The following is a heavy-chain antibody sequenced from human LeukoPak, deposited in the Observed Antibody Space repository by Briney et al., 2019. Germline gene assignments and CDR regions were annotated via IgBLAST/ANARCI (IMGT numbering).Heavy chain of an antibody. CDR1: GYTFTSYD. D-gene: IGHD6-19*01. Sequence: ASVKVSCKASGYTFTSYDINWVRQATGQGLEWMGWMNPNSGNTGYAQKFQGRVTMTRNTSISTAYMELSSLRSEDTAVYYCAKGRYSSGWYLYYWGQGTLVTVSS. J-gene: IGHJ4*02. V-gene: IGHV1-8*01. CDR3: AKGRYSSGWYLYY. CDR2: MNPNSGNT.